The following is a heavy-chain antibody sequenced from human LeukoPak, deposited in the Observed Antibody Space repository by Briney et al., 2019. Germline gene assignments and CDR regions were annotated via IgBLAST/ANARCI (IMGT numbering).Heavy chain of an antibody. D-gene: IGHD1-20*01. CDR3: AKDWSEYNWNGFDY. Sequence: GGSLRLSCAGSGFIVSSNYMSWVRQAPGKGLEWVSAISGSGGSTYYADSVKGRFTISRDNSKNTLYLQMNSLRAEDTAVYYCAKDWSEYNWNGFDYWGQGTLVTVSS. V-gene: IGHV3-23*01. J-gene: IGHJ4*02. CDR1: GFIVSSNY. CDR2: ISGSGGST.